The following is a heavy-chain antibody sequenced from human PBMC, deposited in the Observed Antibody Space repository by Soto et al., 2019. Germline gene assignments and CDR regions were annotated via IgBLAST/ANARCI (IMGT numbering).Heavy chain of an antibody. CDR3: AREYHRRRYYAEDMDV. CDR1: GGSISSGGYY. Sequence: PSETLSLTCTVSGGSISSGGYYWSWIRHPPGKGLEWIGYIYYIGSTYYNPSLKSRVTISVETSKNQFSLKLSSVTAADTAVYYCAREYHRRRYYAEDMDVWGPRSRVAVSS. D-gene: IGHD3-10*01. J-gene: IGHJ6*02. V-gene: IGHV4-30-4*01. CDR2: IYYIGST.